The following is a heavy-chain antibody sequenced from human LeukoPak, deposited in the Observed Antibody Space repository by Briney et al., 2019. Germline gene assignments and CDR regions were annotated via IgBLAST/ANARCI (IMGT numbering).Heavy chain of an antibody. D-gene: IGHD3-22*01. CDR2: INPSGGST. J-gene: IGHJ4*02. CDR1: GYTFTSYY. Sequence: ASVKVSCKASGYTFTSYYIHWVRQAPGEGLEWMGIINPSGGSTSYAQKFQGRVTMTRDMSTSTVYMELSSLRSEDTAVYYCARDLDYYDSSGSGEVVYWGQGTLVTVSS. CDR3: ARDLDYYDSSGSGEVVY. V-gene: IGHV1-46*01.